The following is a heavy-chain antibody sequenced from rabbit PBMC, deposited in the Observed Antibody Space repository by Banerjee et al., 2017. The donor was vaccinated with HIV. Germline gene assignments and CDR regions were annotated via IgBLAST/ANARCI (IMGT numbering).Heavy chain of an antibody. D-gene: IGHD4-1*01. CDR2: IDAGSSGGT. J-gene: IGHJ4*01. CDR3: VGDSSGWSPDL. CDR1: GFSFSSSYW. Sequence: QEQLEESGGDLVKPEGSLTLTCTAAGFSFSSSYWICWVRQAPGKGLEWIACIDAGSSGGTYYASWVNGRFTISRHDAQNTLYLQLNSLTAADTATYFCVGDSSGWSPDLWGPGTLVTVS. V-gene: IGHV1S45*01.